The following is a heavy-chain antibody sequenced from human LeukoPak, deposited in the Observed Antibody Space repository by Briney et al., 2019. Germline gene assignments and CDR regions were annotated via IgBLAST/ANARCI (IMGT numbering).Heavy chain of an antibody. V-gene: IGHV4-38-2*02. CDR3: ASPGRRGVIISGVPL. D-gene: IGHD3-10*01. CDR2: IYHSGST. CDR1: GYSISSGYY. J-gene: IGHJ4*02. Sequence: SETLSLTCTVSGYSISSGYYGAWIRQPPGQGLECIGIIYHSGSTYYNPSLKSRVTISVATSKNQFSLKLSSVTAADTAVYYCASPGRRGVIISGVPLWGQGTGVMVSA.